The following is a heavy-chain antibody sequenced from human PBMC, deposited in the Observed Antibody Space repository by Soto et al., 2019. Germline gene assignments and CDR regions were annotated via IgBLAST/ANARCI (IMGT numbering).Heavy chain of an antibody. D-gene: IGHD3-10*01. Sequence: QVQLVESGGGVVQPGRSLRLSCAASGFTFSSYAMHWARQAPGKGLEWVAVISYDGSNKYYADSVKGRFTISRDNSKNTLYLQMNSLRAEDTAVYYCAKNKGLTMVRDYYGMDVWGQGTTVTVSS. V-gene: IGHV3-30-3*02. J-gene: IGHJ6*02. CDR3: AKNKGLTMVRDYYGMDV. CDR1: GFTFSSYA. CDR2: ISYDGSNK.